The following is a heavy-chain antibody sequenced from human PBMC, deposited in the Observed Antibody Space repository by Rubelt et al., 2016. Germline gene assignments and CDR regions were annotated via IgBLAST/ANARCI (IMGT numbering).Heavy chain of an antibody. CDR1: GGSISTYY. J-gene: IGHJ4*02. D-gene: IGHD6-13*01. V-gene: IGHV4-59*08. CDR3: ASSSYSSSWGYFDS. CDR2: IYYSGST. Sequence: QVQLQESGPGLLKPSETLSLTCTVSGGSISTYYWSWIRQPPGKGLEWIGNIYYSGSTKYNPSLKSRVTISVDTSQSQFSRRLSSGTAADTAIYYCASSSYSSSWGYFDSWGQGSLVTVSS.